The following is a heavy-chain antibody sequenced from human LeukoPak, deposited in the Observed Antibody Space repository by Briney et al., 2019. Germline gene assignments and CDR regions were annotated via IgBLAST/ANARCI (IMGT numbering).Heavy chain of an antibody. Sequence: ASVKLSCKASGYTFTSYGISWVRQAPGQGLEWMGWISAYNGNTNYAQKLQGRVTMTTDTSTSTAYMELRSLRSDDTAVYYCARSIAARSYNWFDPWGQGTLVTVSS. CDR2: ISAYNGNT. CDR1: GYTFTSYG. V-gene: IGHV1-18*01. D-gene: IGHD6-6*01. J-gene: IGHJ5*02. CDR3: ARSIAARSYNWFDP.